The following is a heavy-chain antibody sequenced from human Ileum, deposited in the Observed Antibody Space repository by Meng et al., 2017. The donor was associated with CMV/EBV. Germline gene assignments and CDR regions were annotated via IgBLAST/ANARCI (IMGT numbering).Heavy chain of an antibody. CDR1: GFTFSNYW. V-gene: IGHV3-7*01. CDR3: ARDGH. J-gene: IGHJ4*02. Sequence: GESLTISCVVPGFTFSNYWMNWVRQAPGEGLEWVANIKQDGSEKSYVDSVKVRFTISRDNAKNSLFLQMNSLSAEDTAVYYCARDGHWGQGTLVTVSS. CDR2: IKQDGSEK.